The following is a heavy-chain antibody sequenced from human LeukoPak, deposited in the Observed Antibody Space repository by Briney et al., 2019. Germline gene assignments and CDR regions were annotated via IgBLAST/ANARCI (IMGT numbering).Heavy chain of an antibody. J-gene: IGHJ2*01. CDR1: GGSFSGYY. Sequence: SETLSLTCAVYGGSFSGYYWSWIRQPPGKGLEWIGYIYYSGSTNYNPSLKSRVTISVDTSKNQFSLKLSSVTAADTAVYYCARLGATQYWYFDLWGRGTLVTVSS. CDR2: IYYSGST. CDR3: ARLGATQYWYFDL. D-gene: IGHD1-26*01. V-gene: IGHV4-59*01.